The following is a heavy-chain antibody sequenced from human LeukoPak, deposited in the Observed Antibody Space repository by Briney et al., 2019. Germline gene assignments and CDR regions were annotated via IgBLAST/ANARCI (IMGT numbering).Heavy chain of an antibody. J-gene: IGHJ4*01. CDR3: AKDYGDYNFDY. Sequence: GGSLRLSCAASGFXFSRYGMHWVRQAPGKGLEWVAVISYDGNNKYYADSVKGRVTISRDTSKNTLYLQMNGLRVEDTAVYYCAKDYGDYNFDYWGHGSLVAVSS. V-gene: IGHV3-30*18. CDR2: ISYDGNNK. CDR1: GFXFSRYG. D-gene: IGHD4-17*01.